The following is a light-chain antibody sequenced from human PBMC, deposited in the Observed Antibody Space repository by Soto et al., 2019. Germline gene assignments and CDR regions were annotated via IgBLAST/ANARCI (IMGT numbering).Light chain of an antibody. V-gene: IGKV3-15*01. Sequence: IAMTHSPATLSVSPGERCTLSCRASQSVSSNLAWYQQKPGQAPRLLIYAASARATGIPARFSGSGSGTDFTLTISSLQSEDFAVYYCQQYNNWPYTFGQGTKVDIK. J-gene: IGKJ2*01. CDR3: QQYNNWPYT. CDR1: QSVSSN. CDR2: AAS.